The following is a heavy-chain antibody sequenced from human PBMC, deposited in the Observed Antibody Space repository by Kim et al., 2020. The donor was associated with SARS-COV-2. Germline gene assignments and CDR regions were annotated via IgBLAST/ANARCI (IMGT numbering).Heavy chain of an antibody. V-gene: IGHV4-59*13. Sequence: SETLSLTCTVSGGSISSYYWNWIRQPPGKGLEWIAYIYDSGSTNYNPSLKSRVTISVDTSKNQLSLKLSSVTAADTAVYYCARGTRISSYYFDYWGQGTL. CDR2: IYDSGST. J-gene: IGHJ4*02. CDR1: GGSISSYY. CDR3: ARGTRISSYYFDY. D-gene: IGHD1-7*01.